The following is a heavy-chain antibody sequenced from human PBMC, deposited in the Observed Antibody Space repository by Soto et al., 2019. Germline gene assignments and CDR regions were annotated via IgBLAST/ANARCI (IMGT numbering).Heavy chain of an antibody. Sequence: SVKVSCKASGGTFSSYTISWVRQAPGQGLEWMGRIIPILGIANYAQKFQGRVTITADKSTSTAYMELSRLRSDDTAVYYCVRSTVGYSGYDSPDYYYMDVWGKGTTVTVSS. CDR3: VRSTVGYSGYDSPDYYYMDV. V-gene: IGHV1-69*02. J-gene: IGHJ6*03. D-gene: IGHD5-12*01. CDR1: GGTFSSYT. CDR2: IIPILGIA.